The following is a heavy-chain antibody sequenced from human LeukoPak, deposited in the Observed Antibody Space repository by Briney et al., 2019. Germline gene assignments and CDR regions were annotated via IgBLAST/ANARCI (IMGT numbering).Heavy chain of an antibody. CDR3: ARYHRYDYNFES. CDR2: IHSSATT. Sequence: SETLSLTSNVSGVSINSGDYYWSWIRQHPGKCLEWIGYIHSSATTYYNPALKSRLTISVDTSKNQFSLRLSSVTAADTAVYYCARYHRYDYNFESWGQGTLVTVSS. CDR1: GVSINSGDYY. J-gene: IGHJ4*02. D-gene: IGHD3-22*01. V-gene: IGHV4-31*03.